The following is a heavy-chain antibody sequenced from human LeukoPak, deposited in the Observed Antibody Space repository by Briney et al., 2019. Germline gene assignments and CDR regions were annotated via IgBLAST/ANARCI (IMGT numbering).Heavy chain of an antibody. CDR1: GGSFSGYY. D-gene: IGHD3-9*01. V-gene: IGHV4-34*01. Sequence: PSETLSLTCAVYGGSFSGYYWSWIRQPPGKGLEWIGEINHSGSTNYNPSLKSRVTISVDTSKNQFSLKLSSVTAADTAVYYCARPSYDILTGYLDAFDIWGQGTMVTVSS. CDR2: INHSGST. CDR3: ARPSYDILTGYLDAFDI. J-gene: IGHJ3*02.